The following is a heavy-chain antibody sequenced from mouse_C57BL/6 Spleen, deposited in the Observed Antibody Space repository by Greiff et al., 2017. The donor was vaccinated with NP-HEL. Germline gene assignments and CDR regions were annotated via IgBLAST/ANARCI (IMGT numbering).Heavy chain of an antibody. D-gene: IGHD3-2*02. J-gene: IGHJ2*01. V-gene: IGHV5-4*01. CDR2: ISDGGSYT. Sequence: EVKLMESGGGLVKPGGSLKLSCAASGFTFSSYAMSWVRQTPEKRLEWVATISDGGSYTYYPDNVKGRFTISRDNAKNNLYLQMSHLKSEDTAMYYCAREGTAQATFTFDYWGQGTTLTVSS. CDR3: AREGTAQATFTFDY. CDR1: GFTFSSYA.